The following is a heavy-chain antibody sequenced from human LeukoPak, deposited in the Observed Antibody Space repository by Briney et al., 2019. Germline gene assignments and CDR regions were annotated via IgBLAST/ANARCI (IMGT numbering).Heavy chain of an antibody. CDR2: INPHSGAT. V-gene: IGHV1-2*02. Sequence: GASVKVSCKASGYTFTGYYIHWVRQAPGQGPEWMGWINPHSGATNYAQEFQGRVTMTRDTSISTAFMELSSLRSDDTAMYYCSRDLLMYYSGSGESTWGQGTQVTVSS. D-gene: IGHD3-10*01. CDR3: SRDLLMYYSGSGEST. J-gene: IGHJ5*02. CDR1: GYTFTGYY.